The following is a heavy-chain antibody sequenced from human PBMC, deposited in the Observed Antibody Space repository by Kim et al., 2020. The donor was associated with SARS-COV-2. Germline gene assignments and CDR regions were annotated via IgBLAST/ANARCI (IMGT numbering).Heavy chain of an antibody. CDR3: ARDQGVVVVPAAMTFDY. D-gene: IGHD2-2*01. CDR2: ISYDGSNK. V-gene: IGHV3-30*04. CDR1: GFTFSSYA. Sequence: GGSLRLSCAASGFTFSSYAMHWVRQAPGKGLEWVAVISYDGSNKYYADSVKGRFTISRDNSKNTLYLQMNSLRAEDTAVYYCARDQGVVVVPAAMTFDY. J-gene: IGHJ4*01.